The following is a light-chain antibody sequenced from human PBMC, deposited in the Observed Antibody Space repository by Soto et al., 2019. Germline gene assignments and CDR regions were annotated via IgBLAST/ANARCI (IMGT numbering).Light chain of an antibody. V-gene: IGKV3-20*01. J-gene: IGKJ1*01. CDR1: ESINSNF. CDR2: DAS. Sequence: VLTKSPGTLSLSPGESATLSCRASESINSNFLAWYQQKPGQAPRLLIYDASRRATGIPDRFSGSGSGTDLTLTIHRLEPEDFAVYYCQQYARSPRTFGQGTKVEIK. CDR3: QQYARSPRT.